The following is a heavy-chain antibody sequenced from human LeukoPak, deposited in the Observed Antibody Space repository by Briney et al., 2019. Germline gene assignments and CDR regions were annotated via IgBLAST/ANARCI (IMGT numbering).Heavy chain of an antibody. CDR1: GFTFSSYA. CDR2: ISYDGSNK. J-gene: IGHJ1*01. CDR3: ARSNLYGYCSGGSCYEYFQH. Sequence: GGSLRLSCAAAGFTFSSYAMHWVRQAPGKGLEWVAVISYDGSNKYYADSVKGRFTISRDNSKNTLYLQMNSLRAEDTAVYYCARSNLYGYCSGGSCYEYFQHWGQGTLVTVSS. V-gene: IGHV3-30-3*01. D-gene: IGHD2-15*01.